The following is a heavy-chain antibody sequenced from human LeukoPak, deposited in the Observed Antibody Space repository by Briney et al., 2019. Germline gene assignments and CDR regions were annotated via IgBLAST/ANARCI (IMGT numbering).Heavy chain of an antibody. D-gene: IGHD6-19*01. J-gene: IGHJ4*02. CDR1: GFTFSSYS. CDR2: ISSSSSYI. CDR3: ASFIAVAGLFDY. Sequence: GGSLRLSCAASGFTFSSYSMNWVRQAPGQGLEWVSSISSSSSYIYYADSVQGRFTISRDNAKNSLYLQMNSLRAEDTAVYYCASFIAVAGLFDYWGQGTLVTVSS. V-gene: IGHV3-21*01.